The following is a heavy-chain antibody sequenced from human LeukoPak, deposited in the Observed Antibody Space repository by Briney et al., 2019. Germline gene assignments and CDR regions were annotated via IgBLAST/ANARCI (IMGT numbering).Heavy chain of an antibody. V-gene: IGHV4-59*12. J-gene: IGHJ4*02. Sequence: SETLSLTCSVSGGSISGSYWMWIRQSPGKGLERIGYIYYSGATSYNPSFRGRVTFFVDTSENQFSLKLSSVTAADTAMYYCAREIPAAGHFDYWGQGALVTVSS. CDR2: IYYSGAT. D-gene: IGHD6-13*01. CDR3: AREIPAAGHFDY. CDR1: GGSISGSY.